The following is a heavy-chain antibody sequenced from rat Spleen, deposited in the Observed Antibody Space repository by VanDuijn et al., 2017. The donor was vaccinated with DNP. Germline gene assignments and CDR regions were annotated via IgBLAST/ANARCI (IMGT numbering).Heavy chain of an antibody. CDR2: ISTGGGNT. Sequence: EVQLVESGGGLVQPGRSLKLSCAASGFTFSNYDMAWVRQGPTKGLEWVASISTGGGNTDYRDSVKGRFTISRDNAKNTQYLQMDSLRSEDTATYYCARQIAAIWDYAMDAWGQGTSVTVSS. CDR3: ARQIAAIWDYAMDA. J-gene: IGHJ4*01. D-gene: IGHD1-2*01. CDR1: GFTFSNYD. V-gene: IGHV5S13*01.